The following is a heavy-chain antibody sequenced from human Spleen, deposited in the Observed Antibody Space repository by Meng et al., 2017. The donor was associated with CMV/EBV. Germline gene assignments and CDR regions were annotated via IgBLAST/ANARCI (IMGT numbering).Heavy chain of an antibody. CDR2: ISAGGGSP. V-gene: IGHV3-23*01. D-gene: IGHD6-6*01. CDR3: ATDLGTSSSGY. CDR1: GFTLSSYS. Sequence: GESLKISCAASGFTLSSYSMNWVRQAPGKGLQWVSAISAGGGSPYYADSVKGRFTISRDNSKNTLYLQMNSLRAEDTAVYYCATDLGTSSSGYWGQGTLVTVSS. J-gene: IGHJ4*02.